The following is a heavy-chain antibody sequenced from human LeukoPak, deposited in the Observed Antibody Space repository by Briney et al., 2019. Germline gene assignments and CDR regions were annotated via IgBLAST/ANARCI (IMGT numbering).Heavy chain of an antibody. CDR1: GFIFDDYA. CDR2: ISWDGDST. D-gene: IGHD6-6*01. J-gene: IGHJ4*02. Sequence: PPGGSLRLSCAASGFIFDDYAMHWVRQAPGKGLEWVSVISWDGDSTHYADSVKGRFTISRDNSKNSLYLQMNSLRVEDTAFYYCTKAPYSSSYEGFDQWGQGTLVTVSS. CDR3: TKAPYSSSYEGFDQ. V-gene: IGHV3-43D*03.